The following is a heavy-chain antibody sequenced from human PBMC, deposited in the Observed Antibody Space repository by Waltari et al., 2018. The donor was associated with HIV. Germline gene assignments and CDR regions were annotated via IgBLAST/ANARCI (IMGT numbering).Heavy chain of an antibody. J-gene: IGHJ4*02. CDR3: ARGVGPDHIWANYPDF. Sequence: QVELQQWGTGLLKPSETLSLTCAVYGESFSDYHREPYQSFSHYCWTWFRQPPGKGLEWIGEVSRGGSTNYNPSLKRPISLSIDTSKKQFSLKLPSVTAADTAVYYCARGVGPDHIWANYPDFWGQGSLVVVSP. V-gene: IGHV4-34*02. CDR1: GESFSDYHREPYQSFSHYC. CDR2: VSRGGST. D-gene: IGHD3-16*01.